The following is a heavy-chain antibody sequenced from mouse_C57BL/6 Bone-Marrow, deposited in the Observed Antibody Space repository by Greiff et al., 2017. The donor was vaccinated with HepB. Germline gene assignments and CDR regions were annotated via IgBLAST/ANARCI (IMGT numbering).Heavy chain of an antibody. CDR2: ISYDGSN. Sequence: VQLQQSGPGLVKPSQSLSLTCSVTGYSITSGYYWNWIRQFPGNKLEWMGYISYDGSNNYNPSLKNRISITRDTSKNQFFLKLNSVTTEDTATYYCAREDGITAWFAYWGQGTLVTVSA. CDR3: AREDGITAWFAY. V-gene: IGHV3-6*01. J-gene: IGHJ3*01. CDR1: GYSITSGYY. D-gene: IGHD2-1*01.